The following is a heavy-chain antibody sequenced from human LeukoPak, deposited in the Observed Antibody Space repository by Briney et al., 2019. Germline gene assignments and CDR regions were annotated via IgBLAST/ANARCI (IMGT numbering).Heavy chain of an antibody. J-gene: IGHJ5*02. D-gene: IGHD4-17*01. V-gene: IGHV1-69*01. CDR2: IIPIFGTA. CDR3: ARRLDYGDYALDP. Sequence: SVKVSCKASGGTFSSYAISWVRQAPGQGLEWMEGIIPIFGTANYAQKFQGRVTITADESTSTAYMELSSLRSEDTAVYYCARRLDYGDYALDPWGQGTLVTVSS. CDR1: GGTFSSYA.